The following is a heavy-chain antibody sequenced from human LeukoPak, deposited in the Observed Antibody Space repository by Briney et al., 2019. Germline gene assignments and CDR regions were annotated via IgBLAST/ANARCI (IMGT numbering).Heavy chain of an antibody. Sequence: GASVKVSCKASGYTFTSYYMHWVRQAPGQGLEWMGIINPSGGSTSYAQKFQGRVTMTRDMSTCTVYMELSSLRSEDTAVYYCARNVYSSGWYPYYYYYYMDVWGKGTTVTVSS. CDR1: GYTFTSYY. V-gene: IGHV1-46*01. J-gene: IGHJ6*03. D-gene: IGHD6-19*01. CDR3: ARNVYSSGWYPYYYYYYMDV. CDR2: INPSGGST.